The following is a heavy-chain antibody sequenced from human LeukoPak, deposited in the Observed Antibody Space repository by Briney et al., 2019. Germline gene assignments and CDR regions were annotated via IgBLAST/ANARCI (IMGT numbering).Heavy chain of an antibody. J-gene: IGHJ4*02. CDR1: GFTFRDSA. Sequence: GGSLRLSCAASGFTFRDSAMSWFRQAPGKGLEWVAAIGDSGHNTFYADSVKGRFTISRDNSKNTLYLQMNSLRAEDTAVYHCAKQIGYCSGGNCHFSDWGQGTLVTVSS. D-gene: IGHD2-15*01. V-gene: IGHV3-23*01. CDR3: AKQIGYCSGGNCHFSD. CDR2: IGDSGHNT.